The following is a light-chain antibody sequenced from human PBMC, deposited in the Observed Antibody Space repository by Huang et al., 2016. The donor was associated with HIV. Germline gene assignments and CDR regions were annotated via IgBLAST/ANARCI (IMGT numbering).Light chain of an antibody. V-gene: IGKV3-11*01. CDR2: DAS. J-gene: IGKJ3*01. CDR1: QGVSSY. Sequence: EIVLTQSPATLSLSPGERATLSCRASQGVSSYLAWDQQKPGQAPRLLIYDASNRATGIPARVSGSGSGTDFTLTISSLEPEDFAVYYCQQRSNWPLTFGHGTKVDIK. CDR3: QQRSNWPLT.